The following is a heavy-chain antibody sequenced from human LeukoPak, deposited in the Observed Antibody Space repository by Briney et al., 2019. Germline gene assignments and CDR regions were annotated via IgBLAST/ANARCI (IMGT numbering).Heavy chain of an antibody. CDR1: GGSFSGYY. D-gene: IGHD4-17*01. CDR2: INHSGST. J-gene: IGHJ6*02. CDR3: ARGTTPPTYYYYYYGMDV. V-gene: IGHV4-34*01. Sequence: PSETLSLTCAVYGGSFSGYYWSWIRQPPGKGLEWIGEINHSGSTNYNPSLKSRVTISVDTSKNQFSLKLSSVTAADTAVYYCARGTTPPTYYYYYYGMDVWGQGTTVTVSS.